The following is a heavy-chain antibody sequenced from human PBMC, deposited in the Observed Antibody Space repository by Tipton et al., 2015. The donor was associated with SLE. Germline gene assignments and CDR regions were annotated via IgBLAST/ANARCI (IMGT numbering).Heavy chain of an antibody. J-gene: IGHJ4*02. V-gene: IGHV4-31*03. CDR2: IHDSGST. CDR3: ARHPGASFDY. Sequence: TLSLTCTVSGGSITSGGYYWSWIRQHPGKGLEWLGYIHDSGSTFYNPSLKSRITISVDTSKNPFSLKLRSVIAADTAVYYCARHPGASFDYWGQGTLVTVSS. CDR1: GGSITSGGYY.